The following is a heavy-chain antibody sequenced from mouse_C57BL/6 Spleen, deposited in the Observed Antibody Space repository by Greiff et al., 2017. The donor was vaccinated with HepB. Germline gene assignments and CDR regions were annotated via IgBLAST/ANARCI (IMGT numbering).Heavy chain of an antibody. CDR2: INPNNGGT. CDR1: GYTFTDYN. V-gene: IGHV1-18*01. CDR3: ARSNWERYYAMDY. J-gene: IGHJ4*01. D-gene: IGHD4-1*01. Sequence: VHVKQSGPELVKPGASVKIPCKASGYTFTDYNMDWVKQSHGKSLEWIGDINPNNGGTIYNQKFKGKATLTVDKSSSTAYMELRSLTSEDTAVYYCARSNWERYYAMDYWGQGTSVTVSS.